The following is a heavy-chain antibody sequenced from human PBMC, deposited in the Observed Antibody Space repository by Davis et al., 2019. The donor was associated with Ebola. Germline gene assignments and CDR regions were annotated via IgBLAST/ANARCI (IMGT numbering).Heavy chain of an antibody. CDR2: ISGKSDYI. CDR3: AREFEFLREIEH. Sequence: GESLKISCSASGFTFSLYSMTWVRQAPGKGLEWVSSISGKSDYISHAGSLQGRFTISRDNAKNTLFLQMTSLTAADTAVYFCAREFEFLREIEHWGQGTQVAVSS. J-gene: IGHJ4*02. CDR1: GFTFSLYS. D-gene: IGHD2/OR15-2a*01. V-gene: IGHV3-21*01.